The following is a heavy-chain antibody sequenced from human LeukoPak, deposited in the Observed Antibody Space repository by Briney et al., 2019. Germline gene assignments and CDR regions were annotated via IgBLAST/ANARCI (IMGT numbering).Heavy chain of an antibody. Sequence: SETLSLTCAVSGDSISSGGYYWSWIRQHPGKGLEWIGYISYTGNTYYNPSLKSRLTISLDTSKNQFSLKLSSVTAADTAVYYCARDLGITFGTRGDYWGQGTLVTVSS. V-gene: IGHV4-31*11. CDR3: ARDLGITFGTRGDY. CDR2: ISYTGNT. D-gene: IGHD3-16*01. CDR1: GDSISSGGYY. J-gene: IGHJ4*02.